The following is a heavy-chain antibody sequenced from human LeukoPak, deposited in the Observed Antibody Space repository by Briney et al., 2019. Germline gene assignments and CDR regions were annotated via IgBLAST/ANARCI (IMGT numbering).Heavy chain of an antibody. CDR3: ARHSYGIAAADYYFDY. CDR1: GYSISSGYY. CDR2: IYYSGST. D-gene: IGHD6-13*01. V-gene: IGHV4-38-2*02. J-gene: IGHJ4*02. Sequence: SETLSLTCTVSGYSISSGYYWGWIRQPPGKGLEWIGSIYYSGSTYYNPSLKSRVTISVDTSKNQFSLKLSSVTAADTAVYYCARHSYGIAAADYYFDYWGQGTLVTVSS.